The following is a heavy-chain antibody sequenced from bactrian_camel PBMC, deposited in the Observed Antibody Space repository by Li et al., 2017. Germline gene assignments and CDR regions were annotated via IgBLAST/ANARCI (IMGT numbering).Heavy chain of an antibody. CDR3: AKGRFSFYVQYNMSDY. D-gene: IGHD1*01. CDR1: AYTYDWRS. CDR2: IFAEGDKT. J-gene: IGHJ4*01. Sequence: HVQLVESGGGSVQDGGSLRLSCVGDAYTYDWRSMAWPRQAPGKGLEWVSGIFAEGDKTYYADSVKGRFTISKDNAKNTLYLQLNSLKTEDTAMYYCAKGRFSFYVQYNMSDYRGRGTQVTVS. V-gene: IGHV3-2*01.